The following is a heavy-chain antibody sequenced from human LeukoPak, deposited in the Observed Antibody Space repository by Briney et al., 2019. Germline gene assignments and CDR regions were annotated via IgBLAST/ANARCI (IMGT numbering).Heavy chain of an antibody. D-gene: IGHD3-10*01. CDR1: GFSLRGYW. Sequence: GGSLRLSCVASGFSLRGYWMSWVRQAPGEGLEWVANIKHEGSEKYYVDSVKGRFTISRDNAKNSLYLQMNSLRAEDKAVYYCARGTYYYGSGSPETGYWGQGTLVTVSS. CDR2: IKHEGSEK. V-gene: IGHV3-7*03. CDR3: ARGTYYYGSGSPETGY. J-gene: IGHJ4*02.